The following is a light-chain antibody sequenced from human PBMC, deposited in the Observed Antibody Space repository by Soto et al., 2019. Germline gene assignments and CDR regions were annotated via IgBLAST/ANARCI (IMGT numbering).Light chain of an antibody. J-gene: IGKJ3*01. CDR2: KAS. V-gene: IGKV1-5*03. Sequence: DIQMTQSPSTLSASVGDRVTITCRASQSISNWLAWYQQKPGKAPKLLIYKASSLESGVPSRFSGSGSGTEFTLTISSLQPDDFAPYYCQQYNSSFGPGTKVEIK. CDR1: QSISNW. CDR3: QQYNSS.